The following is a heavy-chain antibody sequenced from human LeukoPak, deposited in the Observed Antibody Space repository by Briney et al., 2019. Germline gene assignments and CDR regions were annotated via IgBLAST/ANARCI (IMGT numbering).Heavy chain of an antibody. D-gene: IGHD4-17*01. CDR3: ARHGGRSYGDYYFDY. V-gene: IGHV5-51*01. CDR1: GYSFTSYW. CDR2: IYPGDSDT. J-gene: IGHJ4*02. Sequence: GASLKISCKGSGYSFTSYWIGWVRQMPGKGLEWMGIIYPGDSDTRYSPSFQGQVTISADKSISTAYLQWSSLKASDTAMYHCARHGGRSYGDYYFDYWGQGTLVTVSS.